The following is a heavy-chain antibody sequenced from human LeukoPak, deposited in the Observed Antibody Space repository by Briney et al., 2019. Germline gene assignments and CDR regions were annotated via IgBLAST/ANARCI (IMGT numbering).Heavy chain of an antibody. V-gene: IGHV4-34*01. CDR1: GRSFSVYY. CDR2: INYSGST. D-gene: IGHD6-6*01. Sequence: SDTLSLTCAVYGRSFSVYYWNWIRQPPGGGRECIGEINYSGSTNYNPSLKTRVPISVDTSKNQFSLKLNSVPAADTAVYFCAKTPTALVRGGYYFDSWGQGTLVTVSS. CDR3: AKTPTALVRGGYYFDS. J-gene: IGHJ4*02.